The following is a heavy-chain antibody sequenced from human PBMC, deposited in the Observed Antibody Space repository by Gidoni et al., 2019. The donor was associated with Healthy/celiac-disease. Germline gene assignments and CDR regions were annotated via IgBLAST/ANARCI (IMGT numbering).Heavy chain of an antibody. V-gene: IGHV3-74*01. J-gene: IGHJ4*02. D-gene: IGHD3-9*01. Sequence: EVQLVESGGGLVQPGGSLELSCAASGFTFSSYWMHWVRQASGKGLVWVSRSNSDVMSTSYADSVKGRFTISRDNAKNTLYLQMNSLRAEDTAVYYCARDQYNILTGYYFDYWGQGTLVTVSS. CDR2: SNSDVMST. CDR3: ARDQYNILTGYYFDY. CDR1: GFTFSSYW.